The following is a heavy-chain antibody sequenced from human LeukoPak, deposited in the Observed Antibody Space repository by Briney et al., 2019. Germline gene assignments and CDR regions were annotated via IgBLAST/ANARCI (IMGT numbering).Heavy chain of an antibody. D-gene: IGHD3-10*01. J-gene: IGHJ5*02. V-gene: IGHV5-51*01. CDR1: GYSFTTYW. CDR3: ARLENFDSGNDYKAGWFDP. Sequence: GESLKISCKGFGYSFTTYWIGWVRHMRGKGLEWMGIVYPGDSDTRYSPSFQGQVTISADKSISTAYLQWSSLRASDTAMYYCARLENFDSGNDYKAGWFDPWGQGTLVTVSS. CDR2: VYPGDSDT.